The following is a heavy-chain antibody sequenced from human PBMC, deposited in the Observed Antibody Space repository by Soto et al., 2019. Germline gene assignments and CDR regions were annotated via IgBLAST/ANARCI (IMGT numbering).Heavy chain of an antibody. CDR2: IIPIFGTA. D-gene: IGHD1-1*01. CDR3: ARNDPSSRTWLDP. Sequence: QVQLVQSGAEVKKPGSSVKVSCTASGGTFRRYAISWVRQAPGQGLEWMGGIIPIFGTANYAKKSQGRVTITSDEATSTAYMELSSLTSEDTAVNYCARNDPSSRTWLDPWGQGTLITVSS. V-gene: IGHV1-69*01. J-gene: IGHJ5*02. CDR1: GGTFRRYA.